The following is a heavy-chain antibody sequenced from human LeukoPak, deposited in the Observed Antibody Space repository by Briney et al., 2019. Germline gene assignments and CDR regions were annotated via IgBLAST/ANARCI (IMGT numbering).Heavy chain of an antibody. CDR3: ARMYYYDSSGYAVYYFDY. V-gene: IGHV4-59*01. D-gene: IGHD3-22*01. J-gene: IGHJ4*02. CDR1: GGSISSYY. CDR2: IYYSGST. Sequence: SETLSLTCTVSGGSISSYYWSWLRQPPGKGLEWIGYIYYSGSTNYNPSLQSRVTISVDTSKNQFSLKLSSVTAADTAVYYCARMYYYDSSGYAVYYFDYWGQGTLVTVSS.